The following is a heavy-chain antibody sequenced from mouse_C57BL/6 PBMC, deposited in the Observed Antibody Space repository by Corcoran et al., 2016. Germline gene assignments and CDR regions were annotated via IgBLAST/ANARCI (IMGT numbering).Heavy chain of an antibody. CDR3: ARCPYVRSSIAY. CDR1: GYTFTTYG. CDR2: INTYSGVP. J-gene: IGHJ3*01. D-gene: IGHD1-1*01. Sequence: QIKLVQSGPELKKPGATVKISCKASGYTFTTYGMSWVKQAPGKGLKRMGWINTYSGVPPYADDFKGLFAFSLETSASTAYLQINNLKNEDTATYVCARCPYVRSSIAYWGQGTLVTVSA. V-gene: IGHV9-3*01.